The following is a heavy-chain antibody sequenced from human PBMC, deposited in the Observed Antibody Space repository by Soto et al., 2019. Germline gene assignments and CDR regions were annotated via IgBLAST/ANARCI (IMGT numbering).Heavy chain of an antibody. CDR1: GFTFRTYT. V-gene: IGHV3-21*01. CDR3: ARGAYSFDYTLDI. Sequence: GWSLRLSCAASGFTFRTYTMNWVRQAPGKGLEWVSSMSTSGRYTYYGDSMKGRFTISRDNAKSSLYLQMNRLRYEDTAVYYCARGAYSFDYTLDIWGQGTLVTASS. CDR2: MSTSGRYT. J-gene: IGHJ4*02. D-gene: IGHD5-18*01.